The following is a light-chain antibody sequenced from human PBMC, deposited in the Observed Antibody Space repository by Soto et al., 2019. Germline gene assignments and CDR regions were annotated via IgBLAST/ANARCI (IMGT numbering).Light chain of an antibody. V-gene: IGLV2-14*01. J-gene: IGLJ2*01. CDR1: SSDVGGYNY. CDR2: DVS. CDR3: SSYTSTSTVI. Sequence: QSALTQPASVSESPGQSITISCTGTSSDVGGYNYVSWYQQHPGKAPKLMIYDVSNRPSGVSNRFSGSKSGNTASLTISGLQAEDEADYHCSSYTSTSTVIFGGGTKLTVL.